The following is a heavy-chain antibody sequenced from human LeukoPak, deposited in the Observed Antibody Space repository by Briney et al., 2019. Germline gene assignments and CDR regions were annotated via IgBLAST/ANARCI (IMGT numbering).Heavy chain of an antibody. CDR2: ISAYNGNT. Sequence: ASVKVSCKASGYTFTSYGISWVRQAPGQGLEWMGWISAYNGNTNHAQKLQGRVTMTTDTSTSTAYMELRSLRSDDTAVYYCARVLRSAAGTRQYYGMDVWGQGTTVTVSS. J-gene: IGHJ6*02. D-gene: IGHD6-19*01. V-gene: IGHV1-18*01. CDR1: GYTFTSYG. CDR3: ARVLRSAAGTRQYYGMDV.